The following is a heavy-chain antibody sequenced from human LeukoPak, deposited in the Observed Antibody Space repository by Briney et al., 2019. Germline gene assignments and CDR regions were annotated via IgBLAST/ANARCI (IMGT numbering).Heavy chain of an antibody. V-gene: IGHV4-30-2*01. J-gene: IGHJ4*02. CDR3: ARKGLGGDLFDY. CDR1: GGSISSGGYS. Sequence: SQTLSLTCAVSGGSISSGGYSWSWIRQPPGTGLEWIGYIYHSGSTYYNPSLKSRVTISVDRSKNQFSLKLSSVTAADTAVYYCARKGLGGDLFDYWGQGTLATVSS. D-gene: IGHD4-17*01. CDR2: IYHSGST.